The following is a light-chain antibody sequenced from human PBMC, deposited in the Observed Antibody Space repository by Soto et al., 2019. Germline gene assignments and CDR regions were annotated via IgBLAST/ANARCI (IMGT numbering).Light chain of an antibody. CDR1: QTVSANY. Sequence: ELVLTQSPGTLSLTPGERATLSCRASQTVSANYLAWYQQKAGQAPRLLIYGASNRATGIPDRFSGSGSGTDFTLTISRLEPEDFAVYYCQQFAIAPWTFGQGTKVEIK. J-gene: IGKJ1*01. CDR3: QQFAIAPWT. V-gene: IGKV3-20*01. CDR2: GAS.